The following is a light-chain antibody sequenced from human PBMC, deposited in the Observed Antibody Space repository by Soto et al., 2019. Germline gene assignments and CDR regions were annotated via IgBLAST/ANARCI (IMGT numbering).Light chain of an antibody. CDR3: QQYGVSPLT. CDR2: GAS. CDR1: QSVASNY. V-gene: IGKV3-20*01. J-gene: IGKJ3*01. Sequence: EIVLTQSPGTLSLSPGARATLSCRASQSVASNYVAWYQQRRGQAPRLLIHGASSRAAGIPDRFSGSGSGTDYTLTISRLEPEDFAVYYCQQYGVSPLTFGPGTKVEIK.